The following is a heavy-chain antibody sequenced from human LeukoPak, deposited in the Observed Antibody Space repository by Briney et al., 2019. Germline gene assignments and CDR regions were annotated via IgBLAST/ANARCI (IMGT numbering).Heavy chain of an antibody. Sequence: VTLSLTCTVSGGSISSYYWSWVRQAPGKGLEWVSALTCSGGSTYYADSVKGRFAISRDNSQKTLFLQMNSLRAEDTAVYYCAKDLAAAAYWGQGTLVTV. CDR2: LTCSGGST. CDR3: AKDLAAAAY. J-gene: IGHJ4*02. CDR1: GGSISSYY. V-gene: IGHV3-23*01. D-gene: IGHD6-13*01.